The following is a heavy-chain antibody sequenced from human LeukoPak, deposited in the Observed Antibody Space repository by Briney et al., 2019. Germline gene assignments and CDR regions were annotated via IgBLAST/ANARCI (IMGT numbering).Heavy chain of an antibody. D-gene: IGHD5-18*01. CDR3: ARGGDGGYSYGYDAFDI. CDR2: IFYSGGT. CDR1: VGSPSNYY. Sequence: SETLSLTCTVSVGSPSNYYWSWIRQPPGEGREWSGYIFYSGGTKYNPSLKSRVTLSVDTSKNPFSLKMPSVTAADTAVYYCARGGDGGYSYGYDAFDIWGQGTMVTVSS. J-gene: IGHJ3*02. V-gene: IGHV4-59*01.